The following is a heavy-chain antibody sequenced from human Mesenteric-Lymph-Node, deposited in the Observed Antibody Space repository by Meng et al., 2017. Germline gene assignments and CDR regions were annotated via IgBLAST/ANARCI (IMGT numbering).Heavy chain of an antibody. CDR2: IIPIFGTA. CDR1: GGTFSSYA. J-gene: IGHJ4*02. D-gene: IGHD2-15*01. Sequence: SVKVSCKASGGTFSSYAISWVRQAPGQGLEWMGGIIPIFGTANYAQKFQGRVTITADESTSTAYMELSSLRSEDTAVYYCARAYCSGGSCYWGYYFDYWGQGTLVTVSS. CDR3: ARAYCSGGSCYWGYYFDY. V-gene: IGHV1-69*13.